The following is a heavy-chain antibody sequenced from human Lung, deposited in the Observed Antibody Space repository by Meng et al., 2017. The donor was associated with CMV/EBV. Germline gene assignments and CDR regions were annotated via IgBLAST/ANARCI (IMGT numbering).Heavy chain of an antibody. CDR3: ATRPDSYLLYFFDY. J-gene: IGHJ4*02. CDR2: IKSSDGGT. V-gene: IGHV1-2*02. D-gene: IGHD2-21*02. Sequence: SVXVSXXASGYRLTAYYIHWVRQAPGQGLEWMGWIKSSDGGTLYAQKFQGRVTMTRDASIRTAYMELNSLTSDDSAVYFCATRPDSYLLYFFDYWGQGTPVTVSS. CDR1: GYRLTAYY.